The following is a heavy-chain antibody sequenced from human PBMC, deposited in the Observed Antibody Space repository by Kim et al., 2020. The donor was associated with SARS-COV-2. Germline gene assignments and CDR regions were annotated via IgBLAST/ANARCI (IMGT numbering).Heavy chain of an antibody. D-gene: IGHD3-22*01. Sequence: GGSLRLSCAASGFTFSSYEMNWVRQAPGKGLEFVSYISASGTITYYADSVKGRFTISRDNAKNSLYLQMNSLRAEDTAVYFCASDYYDSHGYMRAEYWGQGALVTVSS. CDR2: ISASGTIT. V-gene: IGHV3-48*03. CDR3: ASDYYDSHGYMRAEY. J-gene: IGHJ4*02. CDR1: GFTFSSYE.